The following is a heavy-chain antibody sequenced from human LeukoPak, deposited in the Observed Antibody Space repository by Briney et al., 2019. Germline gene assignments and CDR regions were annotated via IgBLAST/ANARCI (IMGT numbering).Heavy chain of an antibody. CDR3: ARIMVWWGEYDAFDI. Sequence: GGSLRLSCAASGFTFSSYWMHWVRHAPGKGLVWVSRINSDGSSTSYADSVKGRFTISRDNAKNTLYLQMNSLRAEDTAVYYCARIMVWWGEYDAFDIWGQGTMVTVSS. V-gene: IGHV3-74*01. CDR1: GFTFSSYW. CDR2: INSDGSST. J-gene: IGHJ3*02. D-gene: IGHD2-8*01.